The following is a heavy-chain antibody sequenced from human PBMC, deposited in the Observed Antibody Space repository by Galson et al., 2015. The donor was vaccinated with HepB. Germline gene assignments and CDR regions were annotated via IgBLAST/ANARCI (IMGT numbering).Heavy chain of an antibody. V-gene: IGHV3-23*01. Sequence: SLRLSCAASGFTFSSYGMSWVRQALGKGLEWVSTISGSGGNTYYADSVKGRFTISRDNSKNTLYLQMNSLRDEDTAVYYCAKFYGADLLWFGELWDWGQGTLVTVSS. CDR1: GFTFSSYG. J-gene: IGHJ4*02. CDR2: ISGSGGNT. D-gene: IGHD3-10*01. CDR3: AKFYGADLLWFGELWD.